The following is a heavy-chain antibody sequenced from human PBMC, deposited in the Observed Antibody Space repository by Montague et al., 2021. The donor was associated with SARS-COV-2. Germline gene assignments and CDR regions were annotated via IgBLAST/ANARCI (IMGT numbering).Heavy chain of an antibody. CDR3: AASGRRGYSNAFDH. V-gene: IGHV4-31*03. Sequence: TLSLTCTVSGDSITSGGYYWNWIRQPPGKGLEYIGAISYSGSTYYKPSLTSRVSISMDTSKNAFSLSLHSVTAADTAVCFCAASGRRGYSNAFDHCGRGSLVTVSS. CDR1: GDSITSGGYY. D-gene: IGHD4-11*01. J-gene: IGHJ4*02. CDR2: ISYSGST.